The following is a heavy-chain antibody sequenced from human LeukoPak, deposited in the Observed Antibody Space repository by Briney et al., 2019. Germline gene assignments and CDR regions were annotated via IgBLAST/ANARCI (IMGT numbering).Heavy chain of an antibody. V-gene: IGHV4-61*02. D-gene: IGHD3-22*01. J-gene: IGHJ4*02. CDR3: ARDDFDNVGYRPFYF. CDR2: INPSGSS. CDR1: GDSIRRGNFY. Sequence: SETLSLTCSVSGDSIRRGNFYWSWIRQSAGKGLEWIGRINPSGSSNYNPSLKSRVIMSLDTSKDQFSLRLTSVTAADTAVYYCARDDFDNVGYRPFYFWGQGTLVTVSS.